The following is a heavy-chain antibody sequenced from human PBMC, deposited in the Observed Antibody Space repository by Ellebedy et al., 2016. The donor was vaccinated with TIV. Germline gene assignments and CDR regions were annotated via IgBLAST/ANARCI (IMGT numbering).Heavy chain of an antibody. CDR3: ARGGGCSGGTCYYPDV. CDR2: ISNSAI. D-gene: IGHD2-15*01. V-gene: IGHV3-48*01. CDR1: GFTFSSYT. Sequence: GESLKISCAASGFTFSSYTMNWVRQAPGKGLEWVSYISNSAISYADSLKGRFTISSDNAKNSLYLQLSSLRAEDTAVYYCARGGGCSGGTCYYPDVWGQGTLVTVSS. J-gene: IGHJ4*02.